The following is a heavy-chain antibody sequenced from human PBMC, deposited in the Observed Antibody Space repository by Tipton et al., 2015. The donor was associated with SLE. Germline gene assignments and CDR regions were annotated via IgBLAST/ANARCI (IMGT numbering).Heavy chain of an antibody. V-gene: IGHV4-39*07. CDR2: IYYTGTT. Sequence: TLSLTCSISGSSITSSSHYWGWIRQPPGKGLEWIGSIYYTGTTYYNPSLKSRVALSLDTSKNQISLRLTSVTAADTAVYYCARGPSSSETYYTWFDSWGQGTLVTVSS. CDR3: ARGPSSSETYYTWFDS. D-gene: IGHD1-26*01. J-gene: IGHJ5*01. CDR1: GSSITSSSHY.